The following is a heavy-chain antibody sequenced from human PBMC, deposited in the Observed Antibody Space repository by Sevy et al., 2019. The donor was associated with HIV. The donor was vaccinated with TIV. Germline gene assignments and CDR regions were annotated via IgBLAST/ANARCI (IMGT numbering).Heavy chain of an antibody. Sequence: GGSLRLSCAASGFTFSTYAMSWVRQTPGKGLEWVSSISGSGGSTYYADSVKGRFTVSRDNSKNTLYLQLSSLGAEDTAVYYCAKAAGTVHNTPIPELNWGHGTQVTVSS. D-gene: IGHD1-1*01. CDR2: ISGSGGST. J-gene: IGHJ4*01. CDR3: AKAAGTVHNTPIPELN. CDR1: GFTFSTYA. V-gene: IGHV3-23*01.